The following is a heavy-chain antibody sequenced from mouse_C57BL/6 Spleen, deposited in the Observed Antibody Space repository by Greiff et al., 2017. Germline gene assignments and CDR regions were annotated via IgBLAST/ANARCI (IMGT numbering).Heavy chain of an antibody. D-gene: IGHD2-4*01. CDR1: GFNIKDDY. Sequence: VQLQQSGAELVRPGASVKLSCTASGFNIKDDYMHWVKQRPEQGLEWIGWIDPENGDTEYASKFQGKATITADTSSNTAYLQLSRLTSEDTAVYYCTTGDYDPAWFAYWGQGTLVTVSA. CDR3: TTGDYDPAWFAY. V-gene: IGHV14-4*01. CDR2: IDPENGDT. J-gene: IGHJ3*01.